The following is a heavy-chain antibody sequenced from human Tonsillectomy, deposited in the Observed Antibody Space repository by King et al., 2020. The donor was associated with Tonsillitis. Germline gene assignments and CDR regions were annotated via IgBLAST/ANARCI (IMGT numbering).Heavy chain of an antibody. CDR3: ARDWPDGFNSVGAFDI. Sequence: VQLVQSGGGVVQPGRSLRLSCAASGLTFSTYARHWVSQARCKGLEWVAFIWYDGRNKYYAGSVKGRFTISRDNSKNTLYLKMNSLRSEDTAVYYCARDWPDGFNSVGAFDIWGQGTMVTVSS. V-gene: IGHV3-33*08. D-gene: IGHD5-24*01. CDR2: IWYDGRNK. J-gene: IGHJ3*02. CDR1: GLTFSTYA.